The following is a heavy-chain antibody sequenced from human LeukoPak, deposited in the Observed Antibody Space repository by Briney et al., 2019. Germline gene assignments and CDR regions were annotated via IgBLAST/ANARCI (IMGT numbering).Heavy chain of an antibody. V-gene: IGHV1-46*01. J-gene: IGHJ3*02. D-gene: IGHD6-13*01. CDR2: INPSGGST. CDR3: ARDLGGDSSSWYGSAFDI. CDR1: GYTFTSYY. Sequence: GASVKVSCKASGYTFTSYYMHWVRQAPGQGLEWMGIINPSGGSTSYAQKFQGRVTMTRDTSTSTVYMELSSLRSEDTAVYYCARDLGGDSSSWYGSAFDIWGQGTMVTVSS.